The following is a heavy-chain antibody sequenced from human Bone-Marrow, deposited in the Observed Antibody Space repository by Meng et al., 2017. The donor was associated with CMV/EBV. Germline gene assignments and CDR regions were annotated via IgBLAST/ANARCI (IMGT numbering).Heavy chain of an antibody. V-gene: IGHV3-23*01. CDR3: AKDQLLFGGPNAYFDD. D-gene: IGHD3-16*01. CDR2: VSGRDGGT. CDR1: GVTFSNHG. J-gene: IGHJ4*02. Sequence: GESLKISCAASGVTFSNHGMSWVRQAPGKGLEWVSGVSGRDGGTYNADAVKGRFTISRDNSKNTLYLQMNSLRAEETAIYYCAKDQLLFGGPNAYFDDWGQGPLVTVSS.